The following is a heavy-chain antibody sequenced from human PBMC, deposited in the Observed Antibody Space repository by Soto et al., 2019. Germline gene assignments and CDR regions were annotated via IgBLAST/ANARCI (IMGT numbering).Heavy chain of an antibody. V-gene: IGHV2-5*01. CDR2: IFWNDDK. Sequence: QITLKESGPTLVKPTQTLTLTCTFSGFSLSTYGVGAGWIRQPPGKALECLALIFWNDDKRYSPSLKSRLTFTKDTSKNQVVLTMTNMDPVDTATYYCALDSSSFYYFDYWGQGTLVTVSS. J-gene: IGHJ4*02. CDR1: GFSLSTYGVG. CDR3: ALDSSSFYYFDY. D-gene: IGHD6-6*01.